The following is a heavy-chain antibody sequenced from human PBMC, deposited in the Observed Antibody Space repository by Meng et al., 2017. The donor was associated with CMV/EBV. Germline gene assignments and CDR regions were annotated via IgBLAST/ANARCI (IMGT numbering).Heavy chain of an antibody. CDR3: ARGPGVVVPAATDY. Sequence: ASVKVSCKASGYTFTSYGISWVRQAPGQGLEWMGWISAYNGNTNYAQKLRGRVTMTTDTSTSTAYMELRSLRSDDTAVYYCARGPGVVVPAATDYWGQGTLVTVSS. CDR1: GYTFTSYG. J-gene: IGHJ4*02. D-gene: IGHD2-2*01. V-gene: IGHV1-18*01. CDR2: ISAYNGNT.